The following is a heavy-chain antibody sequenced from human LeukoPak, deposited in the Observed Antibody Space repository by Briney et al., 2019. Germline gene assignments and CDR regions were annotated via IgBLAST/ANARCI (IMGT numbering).Heavy chain of an antibody. CDR2: IYYSGST. CDR3: ASEAYYYDSSGYYKY. CDR1: GGSISSSSYY. Sequence: SETLSLTCTVSGGSISSSSYYWGWIRQPPGKGLEWIGSIYYSGSTYYNPSLKSRVTISVDTSKNQFSLKLSSVTAADTAVYYCASEAYYYDSSGYYKYWGQGTLVTVSS. J-gene: IGHJ4*02. V-gene: IGHV4-39*07. D-gene: IGHD3-22*01.